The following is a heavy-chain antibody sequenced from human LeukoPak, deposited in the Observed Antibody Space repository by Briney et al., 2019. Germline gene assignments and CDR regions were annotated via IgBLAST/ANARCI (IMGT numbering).Heavy chain of an antibody. Sequence: PSETLSLTCTVSGGSISSYYWCWIRQPPGQGLEWIGYIYYSGSTNYNPSLKSRVTISVDTSKNQFSLKLSSVTAADTAVYYCARTQDDAFDIWGQGTMVTVSS. J-gene: IGHJ3*02. CDR2: IYYSGST. CDR3: ARTQDDAFDI. V-gene: IGHV4-59*01. CDR1: GGSISSYY.